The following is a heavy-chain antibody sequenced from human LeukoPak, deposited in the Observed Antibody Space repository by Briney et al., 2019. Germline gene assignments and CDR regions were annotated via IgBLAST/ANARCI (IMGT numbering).Heavy chain of an antibody. CDR3: ARAKAGFDY. CDR2: INHSGST. Sequence: SETLSLTCAVYGGSFSGYYWSWIRQPPGKGLEWIGEINHSGSTNYNPSLKSRVTISVDTSKNQLSLKLSSVTAADTAVYYCARAKAGFDYWGQGTLVTVSS. V-gene: IGHV4-34*01. J-gene: IGHJ4*02. CDR1: GGSFSGYY.